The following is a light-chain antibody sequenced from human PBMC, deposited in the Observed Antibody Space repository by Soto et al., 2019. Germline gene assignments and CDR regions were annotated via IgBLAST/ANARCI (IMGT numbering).Light chain of an antibody. CDR1: SSNIVNNY. Sequence: QSVLTQPPSVSAAPGQKVTISCSGSSSNIVNNYVSWYQQLPGTAPKLLIYENNKRPSGIPDRFSGSKSGTSATLGITGLQTGDDADYYCGIWDSSLSAVVFGGGTKVPVL. J-gene: IGLJ2*01. CDR2: ENN. CDR3: GIWDSSLSAVV. V-gene: IGLV1-51*02.